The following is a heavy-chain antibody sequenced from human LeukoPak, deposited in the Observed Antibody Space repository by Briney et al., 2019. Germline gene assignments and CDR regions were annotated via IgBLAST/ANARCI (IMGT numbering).Heavy chain of an antibody. CDR2: IRSRANGYTT. J-gene: IGHJ3*02. V-gene: IGHV3-73*01. Sequence: GGSLRLSCAASGFTFSTFAIHWVRRGSGKGLEWVGRIRSRANGYTTAHGVSVKGRFTISRDDSKRSAFVQMSGLKSEDTAIYYCVRLGGGDAFDIWGPGTRVTVSS. CDR3: VRLGGGDAFDI. CDR1: GFTFSTFA. D-gene: IGHD2-15*01.